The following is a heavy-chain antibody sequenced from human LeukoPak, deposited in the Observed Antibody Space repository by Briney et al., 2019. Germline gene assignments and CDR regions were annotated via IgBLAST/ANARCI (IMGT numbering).Heavy chain of an antibody. CDR1: GFTFSSYA. J-gene: IGHJ4*02. CDR2: ISGSGGST. V-gene: IGHV3-23*01. D-gene: IGHD1-1*01. CDR3: AKDPGQYYFDY. Sequence: PGGSLRLSCAASGFTFSSYAMSWVRQAPGKGLEWVSSISGSGGSTYYADSVKGRFAISRDNSRNTLYLQMNSLRAEDTAVYYCAKDPGQYYFDYWGQGTLVTVSS.